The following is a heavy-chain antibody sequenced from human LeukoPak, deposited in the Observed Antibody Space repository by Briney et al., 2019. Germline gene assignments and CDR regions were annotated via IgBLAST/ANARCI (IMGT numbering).Heavy chain of an antibody. Sequence: RRSLRLSCAASGFTFSSYWMSWVRQAPGKGLEWVANIKQDGSEKYYVDSVKGRFTISRDNAKNSLYLQMNSLRAEDTAVYYCARDYLYYYDSSGYYYGYWGQGTLVTVSS. V-gene: IGHV3-7*01. CDR3: ARDYLYYYDSSGYYYGY. J-gene: IGHJ4*02. CDR1: GFTFSSYW. D-gene: IGHD3-22*01. CDR2: IKQDGSEK.